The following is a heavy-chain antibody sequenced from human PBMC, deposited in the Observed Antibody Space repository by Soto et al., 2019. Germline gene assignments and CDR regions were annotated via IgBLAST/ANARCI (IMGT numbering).Heavy chain of an antibody. V-gene: IGHV4-39*03. CDR2: IYYSGST. Sequence: PSETLSLTCSVSGGSISSSSYYWGWIRHPPGKGPEWIGSIYYSGSTYYNPSLKSRVTISVDTSKNQFSLKLSSVTAADTAVYYCTTVHVDIVERFPDYWGQGTLVTVSS. CDR3: TTVHVDIVERFPDY. CDR1: GGSISSSSYY. J-gene: IGHJ4*02. D-gene: IGHD5-12*01.